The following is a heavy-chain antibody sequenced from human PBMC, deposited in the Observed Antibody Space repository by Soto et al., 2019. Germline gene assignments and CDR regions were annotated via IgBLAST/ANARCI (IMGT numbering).Heavy chain of an antibody. CDR3: AKGLWGITIFGVVMPEYFQH. D-gene: IGHD3-3*01. CDR1: GFTFSSYA. V-gene: IGHV3-23*01. J-gene: IGHJ1*01. CDR2: ISGSGGST. Sequence: GGSLRLSCAASGFTFSSYAMSWVRQAPGKGLEWVSAISGSGGSTYYADSVKGRFTISRDNSKNTLYLQMNSLRAEDTAVYYCAKGLWGITIFGVVMPEYFQHWGQGTLVTVSS.